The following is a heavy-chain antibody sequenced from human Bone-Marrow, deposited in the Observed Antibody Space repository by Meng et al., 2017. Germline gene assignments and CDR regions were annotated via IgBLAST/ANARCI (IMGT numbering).Heavy chain of an antibody. D-gene: IGHD3-16*01. J-gene: IGHJ5*02. CDR3: ARDIRQGGNIWFDP. V-gene: IGHV4-31*01. CDR2: IYYSGTT. Sequence: QVPLQESGPGPVKPSQTLSLTCTVSGGSISSGGYYWSWIRQHPGKGLEWIGYIYYSGTTYYNPSLSSLVTISVDTSKNQFSLNLSSVTAADTAVYYCARDIRQGGNIWFDPWGQGTLVTVSS. CDR1: GGSISSGGYY.